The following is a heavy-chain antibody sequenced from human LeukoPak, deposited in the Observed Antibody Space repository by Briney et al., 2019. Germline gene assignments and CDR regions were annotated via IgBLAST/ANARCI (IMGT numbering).Heavy chain of an antibody. CDR3: AKDRDYDSSGYFDY. Sequence: GGSLRLSCAASGFIFSNYAMSWVRQAPGKGLEWVSAIDSTGAYTWYADSVKGRFTISRDNSKNTLYLQMNSLRAEDTAVYYCAKDRDYDSSGYFDYWGQGTLVTVSS. J-gene: IGHJ4*02. V-gene: IGHV3-23*01. D-gene: IGHD3-22*01. CDR1: GFIFSNYA. CDR2: IDSTGAYT.